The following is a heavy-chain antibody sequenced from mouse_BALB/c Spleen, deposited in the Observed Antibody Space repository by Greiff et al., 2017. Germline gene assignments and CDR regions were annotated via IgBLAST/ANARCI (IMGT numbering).Heavy chain of an antibody. CDR3: ARSGYGSSYGYFDY. CDR1: GYTFTSYW. Sequence: QVQLKQPGAELVKPGASVKLSCKASGYTFTSYWMHWVKQRPGQGLEWIGEINPSNGRTNYNEKFKSKATLTVDKSSSTAYMQLSSLTSEDSAVYYCARSGYGSSYGYFDYWGQGTTLTVSS. D-gene: IGHD1-1*01. J-gene: IGHJ2*01. CDR2: INPSNGRT. V-gene: IGHV1S81*02.